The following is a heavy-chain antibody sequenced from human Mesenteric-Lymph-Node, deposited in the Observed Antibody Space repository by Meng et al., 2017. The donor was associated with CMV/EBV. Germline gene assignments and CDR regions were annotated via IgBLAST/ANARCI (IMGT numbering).Heavy chain of an antibody. J-gene: IGHJ4*02. CDR1: GYTFTSYD. CDR2: MNPNSGNT. V-gene: IGHV1-8*03. CDR3: ARDGSNIAAAGYYFDY. Sequence: ASVKVSCKASGYTFTSYDINWVRQATGQGLEWMGWMNPNSGNTGYAQKFQGRVTITRNTSISTAYMELSSLRSEDTAVYYCARDGSNIAAAGYYFDYWGQGTLVTVSS. D-gene: IGHD6-13*01.